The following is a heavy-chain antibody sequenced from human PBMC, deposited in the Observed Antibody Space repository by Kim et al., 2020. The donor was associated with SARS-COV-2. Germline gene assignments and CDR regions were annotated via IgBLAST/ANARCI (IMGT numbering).Heavy chain of an antibody. D-gene: IGHD3-10*01. CDR3: ARDLYTITMVRGINFDY. V-gene: IGHV1-3*01. Sequence: ASVKVSCKASGYTFTSYAMHWVRQAPGQRLEWMGWINAGNGNTKYSQKFQGRVTITRDTSASTAYMELSSLRSEDTAVYYCARDLYTITMVRGINFDYWGQGTLVTVSS. CDR2: INAGNGNT. J-gene: IGHJ4*02. CDR1: GYTFTSYA.